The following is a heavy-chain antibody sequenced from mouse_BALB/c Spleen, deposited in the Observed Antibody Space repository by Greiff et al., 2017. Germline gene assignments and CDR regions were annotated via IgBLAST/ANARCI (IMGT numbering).Heavy chain of an antibody. V-gene: IGHV5-6-3*01. Sequence: EVKLMESGGGLVQPGGSLKLSCAASGFTFSSYGMSWVRQTPDKRLELVATINSNGGSTYYPDSVKGRFTISRDNAKNTLYLQMSSLKSEDTAMCYCARDGAYWGQGTLVTVSA. CDR1: GFTFSSYG. J-gene: IGHJ3*01. CDR3: ARDGAY. CDR2: INSNGGST.